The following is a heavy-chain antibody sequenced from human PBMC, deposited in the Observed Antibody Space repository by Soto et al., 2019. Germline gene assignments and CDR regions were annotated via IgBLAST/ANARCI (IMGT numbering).Heavy chain of an antibody. CDR1: GFTFTSSA. V-gene: IGHV1-58*02. D-gene: IGHD4-17*01. Sequence: SVKVSCKASGFTFTSSAMQWVRQARGQRLEWIGWIVVGSGNTNYAQKFQERVTITRDMSTSTAYMELSSLRSEDTAVYYCAAAPDYGEYVWRDYWGQGTLVTVSS. J-gene: IGHJ4*02. CDR2: IVVGSGNT. CDR3: AAAPDYGEYVWRDY.